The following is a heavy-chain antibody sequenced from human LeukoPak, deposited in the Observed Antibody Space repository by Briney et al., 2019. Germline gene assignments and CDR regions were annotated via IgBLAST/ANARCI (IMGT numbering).Heavy chain of an antibody. J-gene: IGHJ4*02. CDR2: MRPNSGKT. D-gene: IGHD1-26*01. CDR1: VYPFFNYD. V-gene: IGHV1-8*01. Sequence: ASVTVSCKTSVYPFFNYDINWVRQASGQGLEGMGWMRPNSGKTGYAQKFQGRITMTRNISISTAYMELSSLRFDDTAVYFCARERGGQAGSYFPSWGQGALVTVSS. CDR3: ARERGGQAGSYFPS.